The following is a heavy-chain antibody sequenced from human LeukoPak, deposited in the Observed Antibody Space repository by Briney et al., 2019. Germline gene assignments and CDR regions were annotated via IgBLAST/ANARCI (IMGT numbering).Heavy chain of an antibody. CDR1: EFTFSSYA. CDR3: AKGLQYSVVVGDY. D-gene: IGHD2-15*01. J-gene: IGHJ4*02. V-gene: IGHV3-23*01. Sequence: PGGSLRLSCAASEFTFSSYAMSWVRQAPGKGLECVSAISGSGGSTYYADSVKGRFTISRDNSKNTLYLQMNSLRAEDTAVYYCAKGLQYSVVVGDYWGQGTLVTVSS. CDR2: ISGSGGST.